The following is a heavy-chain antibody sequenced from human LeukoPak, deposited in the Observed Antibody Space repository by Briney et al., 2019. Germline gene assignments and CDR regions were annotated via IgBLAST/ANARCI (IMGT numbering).Heavy chain of an antibody. Sequence: PGGSLRPSCEASGFPFSSYAMTWVRQAPGKGLEWVSSIGSDGKTHYSESVKGRFVISRDNFGGMVFLQLNSLRVEDTALYYCARGLHYYVAMDVWGRGTTVTVSS. CDR2: IGSDGKT. CDR1: GFPFSSYA. CDR3: ARGLHYYVAMDV. V-gene: IGHV3-23*01. J-gene: IGHJ6*02. D-gene: IGHD3-10*02.